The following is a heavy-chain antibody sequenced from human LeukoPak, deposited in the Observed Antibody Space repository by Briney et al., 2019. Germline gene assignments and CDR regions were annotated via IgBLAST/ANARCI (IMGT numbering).Heavy chain of an antibody. CDR3: ARVEALIRYFDY. CDR1: GYTFTGYY. J-gene: IGHJ4*02. V-gene: IGHV1-2*02. Sequence: GASVKVSCKASGYTFTGYYMHWVRQAPGQGLEWMGWINPNSGGTNYAQKFQGRVTMTRDTSISTAYMELSRLRSDDAAVYYCARVEALIRYFDYWGQGTLVTVSS. D-gene: IGHD3-9*01. CDR2: INPNSGGT.